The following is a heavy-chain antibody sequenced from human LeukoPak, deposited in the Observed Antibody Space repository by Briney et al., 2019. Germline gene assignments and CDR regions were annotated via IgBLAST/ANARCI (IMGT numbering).Heavy chain of an antibody. V-gene: IGHV3-23*01. CDR2: ISGSGGST. Sequence: GGSLRLSCAASGFTFSSYAMSWVRQAPGKGLEWVSAISGSGGSTYYADSVKGRFTISRDNSKNTLYLQMNSLRAEDTALYYCAKDKGSWGVAFDIWGQGTMVTVSS. D-gene: IGHD1-26*01. CDR1: GFTFSSYA. CDR3: AKDKGSWGVAFDI. J-gene: IGHJ3*02.